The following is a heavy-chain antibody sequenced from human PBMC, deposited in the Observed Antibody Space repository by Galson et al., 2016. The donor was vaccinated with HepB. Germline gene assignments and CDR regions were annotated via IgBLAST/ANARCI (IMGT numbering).Heavy chain of an antibody. CDR1: GFTFSTYD. V-gene: IGHV3-13*01. CDR3: ARSGTYTNRIGMDV. D-gene: IGHD3-10*01. J-gene: IGHJ6*02. Sequence: CAASGFTFSTYDMHWVRQAKGKGLEWVSGIGTKGGTYYLDSAKGRFTISREDAKNSLHLQMNSLTAGDTAVYYCARSGTYTNRIGMDVWGQGTTVTVSS. CDR2: IGTKGGT.